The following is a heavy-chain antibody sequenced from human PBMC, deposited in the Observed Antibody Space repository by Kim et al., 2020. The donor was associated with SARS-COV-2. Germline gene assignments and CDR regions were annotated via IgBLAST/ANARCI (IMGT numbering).Heavy chain of an antibody. CDR1: GYRITELS. CDR3: ASVPHLRGYFFDD. J-gene: IGHJ4*02. Sequence: ASVKVSCNVSGYRITELSLQWLRQAPGKGLEWMGGFDPENSEKFYAPKFQGRVTLTEDTSTDTGYMELRSLTSDDTGVYFCASVPHLRGYFFDDWGQGTLVIVSP. CDR2: FDPENSEK. V-gene: IGHV1-24*01.